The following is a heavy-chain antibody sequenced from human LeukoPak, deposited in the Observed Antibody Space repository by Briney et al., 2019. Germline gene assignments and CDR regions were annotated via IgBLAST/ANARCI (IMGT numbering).Heavy chain of an antibody. D-gene: IGHD4-17*01. CDR3: ASRYGDEYQSYYYYYYGMDV. J-gene: IGHJ6*02. CDR2: INPSGGST. Sequence: ASVKVSCKASGYTFTSYYMHWVRQAPGQGLEWMGIINPSGGSTNYAQKFQGRVTITADESTSTAYMELSSLRSEDTAVYYCASRYGDEYQSYYYYYYGMDVWGQGTTVTVSS. CDR1: GYTFTSYY. V-gene: IGHV1-46*01.